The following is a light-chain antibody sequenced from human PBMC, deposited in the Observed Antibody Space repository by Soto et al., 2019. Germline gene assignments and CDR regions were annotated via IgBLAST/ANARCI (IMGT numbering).Light chain of an antibody. CDR1: QSISSSF. CDR3: QQYDNSPIT. CDR2: GAS. Sequence: EIVLTQSPGILSLSPGERASLSCGASQSISSSFLAWYQQKPGQAPTILIYGASSRATGIPDRFSGTGSETDFTLTISRLEPEDFAVYYCQQYDNSPITCGQGTRLEIK. J-gene: IGKJ5*01. V-gene: IGKV3-20*01.